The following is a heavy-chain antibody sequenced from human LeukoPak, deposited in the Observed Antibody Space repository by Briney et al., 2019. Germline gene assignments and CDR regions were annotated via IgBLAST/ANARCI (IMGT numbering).Heavy chain of an antibody. Sequence: PGGSLRLSCAASGFTFTNAWMSWVRQAPGKGLEWVGLIKSRSDGGTTDYAAPVKGRFTISRDDSKNTLYLHMNSLNTEDTAVYYCATHYYDSSGYGRHFDYWGQGTLVTVSS. V-gene: IGHV3-15*01. D-gene: IGHD3-22*01. CDR1: GFTFTNAW. J-gene: IGHJ4*02. CDR3: ATHYYDSSGYGRHFDY. CDR2: IKSRSDGGTT.